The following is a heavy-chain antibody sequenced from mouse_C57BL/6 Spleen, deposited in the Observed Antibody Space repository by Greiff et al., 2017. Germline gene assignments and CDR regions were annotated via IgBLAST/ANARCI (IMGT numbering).Heavy chain of an antibody. CDR2: ISNGGGST. D-gene: IGHD2-4*01. CDR1: GFTFSDYY. J-gene: IGHJ4*01. Sequence: EVMLVESGGGLVQPGGSLKLSCAASGFTFSDYYMYWVRQTPEKRLEWVAYISNGGGSTYYPDTVKGRFTISRDNAKNTLYLQMSRLTAEDTAMYYCARHNDYGHYAMDYWGQGTSVTVSS. CDR3: ARHNDYGHYAMDY. V-gene: IGHV5-12*01.